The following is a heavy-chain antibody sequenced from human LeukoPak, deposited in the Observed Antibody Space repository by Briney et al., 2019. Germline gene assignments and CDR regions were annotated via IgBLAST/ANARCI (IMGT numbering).Heavy chain of an antibody. V-gene: IGHV3-23*01. D-gene: IGHD1-14*01. CDR2: ISGSGGST. Sequence: GGSLRLSCAASGFTFSNHAMSWVRQAPGKGLEWVSAISGSGGSTYYADSVKGRFTISRDNSKNTLYLQMNSLRAEDTAVYYCARDQGIGTPPYFDYWGQGTLVTVSS. CDR3: ARDQGIGTPPYFDY. J-gene: IGHJ4*02. CDR1: GFTFSNHA.